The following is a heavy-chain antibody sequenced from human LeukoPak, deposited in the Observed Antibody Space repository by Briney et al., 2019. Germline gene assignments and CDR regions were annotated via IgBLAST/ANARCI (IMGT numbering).Heavy chain of an antibody. Sequence: GGSLRLSCAASGFTFSEYYMSWIRQAPGKGPEWVTVTWYDGSNNHYADSVKGRFTISRDNSKNTVFLEMNSLRAEDTAVYHCARDLYFGSVGFDIWGPGTMVIVSS. V-gene: IGHV3-33*07. CDR2: TWYDGSNN. D-gene: IGHD3-10*01. CDR3: ARDLYFGSVGFDI. J-gene: IGHJ3*02. CDR1: GFTFSEYY.